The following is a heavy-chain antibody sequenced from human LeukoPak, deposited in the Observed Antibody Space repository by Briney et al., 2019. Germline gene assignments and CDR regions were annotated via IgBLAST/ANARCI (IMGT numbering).Heavy chain of an antibody. Sequence: GESLKISCKGSGYSFPNYWIGWVRQMPGKGLEWMGILYPGGSHTRYSPSFQDQVTISVDKSISTAYLQWSSLKASDTAMYYCARGPYAYTSSATLGSYNWFDPWGQGSLVTVSS. J-gene: IGHJ5*02. CDR1: GYSFPNYW. D-gene: IGHD2-2*02. V-gene: IGHV5-51*01. CDR2: LYPGGSHT. CDR3: ARGPYAYTSSATLGSYNWFDP.